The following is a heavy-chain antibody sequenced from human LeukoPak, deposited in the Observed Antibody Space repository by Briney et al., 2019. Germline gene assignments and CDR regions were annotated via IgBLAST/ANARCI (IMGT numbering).Heavy chain of an antibody. J-gene: IGHJ4*02. CDR3: ARGSYYFDP. V-gene: IGHV4-61*09. CDR2: IYTSGST. CDR1: SGSISSGSYY. D-gene: IGHD1-26*01. Sequence: SETLSLTCTVSSGSISSGSYYWSWLRQPAGKGLEWIVHIYTSGSTNYNYSLKSRVTISIDTSKNQFPLKLTSVTAADTAKYYCARGSYYFDPWGQGTLVTVSS.